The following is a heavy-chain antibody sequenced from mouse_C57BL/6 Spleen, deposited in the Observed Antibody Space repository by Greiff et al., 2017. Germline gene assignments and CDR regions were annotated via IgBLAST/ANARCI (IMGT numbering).Heavy chain of an antibody. CDR3: ARRDYDGLGFAD. CDR2: LDPSDSYT. J-gene: IGHJ3*01. V-gene: IGHV1-50*01. CDR1: GYTFTSYW. Sequence: QVQLQQPGAELVKPGASVKLSCKASGYTFTSYWMPWVKQRPGQGLEWIGELDPSDSYTNYNQKFKGKATWTVDTSSSTAYMQLSSLTSEDSAVYYCARRDYDGLGFADWGQGTLVTVSA. D-gene: IGHD2-4*01.